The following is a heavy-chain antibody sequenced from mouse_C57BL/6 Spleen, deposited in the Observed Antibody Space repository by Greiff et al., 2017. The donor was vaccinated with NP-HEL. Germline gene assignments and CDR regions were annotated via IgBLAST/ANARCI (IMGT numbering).Heavy chain of an antibody. CDR3: ARLDGNYDYFDY. CDR2: IYPGDGDT. CDR1: GYAFSSSW. V-gene: IGHV1-82*01. D-gene: IGHD2-1*01. Sequence: QVQLQQSGPELVKPGASVKISCKASGYAFSSSWMNWVKQRPGKGLEWIGRIYPGDGDTNYNGKFKGKATLTADKSSSTAYMQLSSLTSEDSAVYFCARLDGNYDYFDYWGQGTTLTVSS. J-gene: IGHJ2*01.